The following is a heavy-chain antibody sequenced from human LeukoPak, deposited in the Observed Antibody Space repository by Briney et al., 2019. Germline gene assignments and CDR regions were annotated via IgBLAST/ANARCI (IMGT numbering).Heavy chain of an antibody. CDR3: ARGDYGDQRDAFDI. D-gene: IGHD4-17*01. Sequence: PGGSLRLSCAASGFTFSSYAMHWVRQAPGKGLEWVAVISYDGSNKYYADSVKGRFTISRDNSKNTLYLQMNSLRAEDTAVYYCARGDYGDQRDAFDIWGQGTMVTVSS. CDR2: ISYDGSNK. V-gene: IGHV3-30*04. CDR1: GFTFSSYA. J-gene: IGHJ3*02.